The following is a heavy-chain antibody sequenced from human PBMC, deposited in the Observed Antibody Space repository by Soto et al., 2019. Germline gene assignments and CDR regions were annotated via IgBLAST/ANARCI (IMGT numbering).Heavy chain of an antibody. Sequence: QVQLQESGPGLVKPSETLSLTCTVSGGSISSYYWSWIRQPPGKGLEWIGYIYYSGSTNYNPSLKSRVTISVDTSKNQFSLKLSSVTAADTAVYYCARLSVAGHWRWGQGTLVTVSS. CDR2: IYYSGST. D-gene: IGHD6-19*01. J-gene: IGHJ4*02. V-gene: IGHV4-59*08. CDR1: GGSISSYY. CDR3: ARLSVAGHWR.